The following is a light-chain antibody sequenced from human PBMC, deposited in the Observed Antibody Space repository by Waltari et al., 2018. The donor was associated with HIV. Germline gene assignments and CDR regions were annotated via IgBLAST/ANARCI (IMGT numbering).Light chain of an antibody. J-gene: IGLJ2*01. V-gene: IGLV2-14*01. CDR3: SSYTSSSTLDVI. Sequence: QSALTQPASVSGSPGQSITISCTGTSSDGGGYHHVCWYQHHPGKAPKLMIYEVSNRPSGVSNRFSRSKSGNTASLTISGLQAEDEADYYCSSYTSSSTLDVIFGGGTKLTVL. CDR2: EVS. CDR1: SSDGGGYHH.